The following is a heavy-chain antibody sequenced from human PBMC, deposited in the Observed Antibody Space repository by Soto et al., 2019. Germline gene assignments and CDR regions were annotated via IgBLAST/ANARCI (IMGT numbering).Heavy chain of an antibody. J-gene: IGHJ4*02. D-gene: IGHD2-15*01. CDR2: SVPTLGMA. CDR3: ASGDCSGGRCYSDFDF. Sequence: QVHLVQSGAEVKKPGSSVKVSCKASGDTFTDHTVTWVRQAPGHGLEWMGRSVPTLGMANYAQTFQGRVTITADTSMTTAYLELTGLTSDDSAVYYCASGDCSGGRCYSDFDFWGQGTLVTVSS. V-gene: IGHV1-69*02. CDR1: GDTFTDHT.